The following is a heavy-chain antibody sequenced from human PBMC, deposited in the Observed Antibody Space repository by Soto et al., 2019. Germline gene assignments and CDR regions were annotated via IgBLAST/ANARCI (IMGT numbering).Heavy chain of an antibody. CDR2: TFRKGDT. V-gene: IGHV4-4*02. Sequence: SKTHFLTCAVVGGSVNYKRLWTWVRTPPGKGVEWIGETFRKGDTNFNAFLKSRVSISIDNSRNEVSLVLHSVTAEDTAVYFCLFHVGRGGYGAFDIWGKGTVDTVTS. CDR1: GGSVNYKRL. J-gene: IGHJ3*02. CDR3: LFHVGRGGYGAFDI. D-gene: IGHD3-10*01.